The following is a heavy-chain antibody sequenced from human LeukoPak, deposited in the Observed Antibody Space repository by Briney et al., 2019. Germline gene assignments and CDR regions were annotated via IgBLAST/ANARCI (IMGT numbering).Heavy chain of an antibody. D-gene: IGHD2-2*01. CDR1: GGSITTSSYY. CDR3: ARVDIVTVPSANFDC. V-gene: IGHV4-39*01. J-gene: IGHJ4*02. CDR2: IFCSGNT. Sequence: SETLSLTCIVSGGSITTSSYYWGWVRQPPGKGLEWIGSIFCSGNTYYNPSLRSRVSISVDTSSNQFSLKLFSVTAVDTAVYYCARVDIVTVPSANFDCWGQGTLVTVSS.